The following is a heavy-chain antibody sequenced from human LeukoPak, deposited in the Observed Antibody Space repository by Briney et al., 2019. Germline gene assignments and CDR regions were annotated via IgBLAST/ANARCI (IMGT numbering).Heavy chain of an antibody. CDR2: ISGSGGST. CDR3: ANPGNTAMGHFDH. Sequence: PGGSLRLSCAASGFAFSSYAMSWVRQAPGKGLEWVSAISGSGGSTYYADSVKGRFTISRDNSKNTLYLQMNSLRAEDTAEYYCANPGNTAMGHFDHWGQGTLVTVSS. D-gene: IGHD5-18*01. J-gene: IGHJ4*02. CDR1: GFAFSSYA. V-gene: IGHV3-23*01.